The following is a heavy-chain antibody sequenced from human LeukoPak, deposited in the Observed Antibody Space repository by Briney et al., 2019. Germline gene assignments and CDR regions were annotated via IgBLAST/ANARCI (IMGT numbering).Heavy chain of an antibody. Sequence: GGSLRLSCAASGFTFSSCWMSWVRQAPGKGLEWVANIKQDGSEKYYVDSVKGRFTISRDNAKNSLYLQMNSLRAEDTAVYYCARESARRYCSSTSCYTANYYYGMDVWGQGTTVTVSS. V-gene: IGHV3-7*01. D-gene: IGHD2-2*02. CDR3: ARESARRYCSSTSCYTANYYYGMDV. CDR2: IKQDGSEK. J-gene: IGHJ6*02. CDR1: GFTFSSCW.